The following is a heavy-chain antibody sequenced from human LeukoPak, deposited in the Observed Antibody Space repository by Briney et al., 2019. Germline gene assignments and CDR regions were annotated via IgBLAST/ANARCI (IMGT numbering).Heavy chain of an antibody. CDR1: GFTFRTYG. V-gene: IGHV3-23*01. J-gene: IGHJ4*02. D-gene: IGHD5-24*01. CDR3: ARVLESEMATIGATDY. Sequence: GGSLRLSCAASGFTFRTYGMHWVRQAPGKGLEWVSTISGSGDNTYYADSVKGRFTISRDNSKNTLYLQMNSLRAEDTAVYYCARVLESEMATIGATDYWGQGTLVTVSS. CDR2: ISGSGDNT.